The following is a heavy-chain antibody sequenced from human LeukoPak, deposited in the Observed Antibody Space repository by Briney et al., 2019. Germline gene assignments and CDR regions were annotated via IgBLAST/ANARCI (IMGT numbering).Heavy chain of an antibody. Sequence: GESLKISCKGSGYSFTSYWIGWVRQMPGKGLEWMGIIYPIDSDTRYNPSFQGQVTISADKSISTAYLQWSSPKASDTAMYYCARPMVRGVILDAFDIWGQGTMVTVSS. J-gene: IGHJ3*02. CDR2: IYPIDSDT. V-gene: IGHV5-51*01. CDR3: ARPMVRGVILDAFDI. D-gene: IGHD3-10*01. CDR1: GYSFTSYW.